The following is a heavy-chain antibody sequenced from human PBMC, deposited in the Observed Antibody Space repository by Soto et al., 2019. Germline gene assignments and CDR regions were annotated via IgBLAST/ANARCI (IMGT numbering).Heavy chain of an antibody. CDR1: GYTFTSYD. J-gene: IGHJ3*02. Sequence: QVQLVQSGAEVKQPGASVKVSCKASGYTFTSYDINWVRQATGQGLEWMGWMNPNSGNTGYAQKFQGRVTMTRNTSISTAYMELSSLRSEDTAVYYCAGFGVVVPAADAFDIWGQGTMVTVSS. V-gene: IGHV1-8*01. CDR3: AGFGVVVPAADAFDI. D-gene: IGHD2-2*01. CDR2: MNPNSGNT.